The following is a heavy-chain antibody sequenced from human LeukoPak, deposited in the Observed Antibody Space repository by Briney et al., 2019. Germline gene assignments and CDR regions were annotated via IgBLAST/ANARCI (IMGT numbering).Heavy chain of an antibody. V-gene: IGHV4-34*01. J-gene: IGHJ4*02. CDR3: ARAREPLEFTYYFDF. D-gene: IGHD1-1*01. CDR2: INHSKTT. CDR1: GGSFSGYY. Sequence: SETLSLTCGVYGGSFSGYYWSWIGQTPGTGLEWIGEINHSKTTNYNPSLKSRVSMSVDTSKNQSSLRLSSVTAADTAVYYCARAREPLEFTYYFDFWGQGTLVTVSS.